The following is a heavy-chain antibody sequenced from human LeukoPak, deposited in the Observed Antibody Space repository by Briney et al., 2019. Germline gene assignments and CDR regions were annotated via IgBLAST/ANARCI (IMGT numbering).Heavy chain of an antibody. CDR3: ARGRYYGRGDYFDY. CDR2: ISNDGKNK. J-gene: IGHJ4*02. CDR1: GFSFSSYD. D-gene: IGHD3-10*02. Sequence: PGGSLRLSCAASGFSFSSYDMDWVRQAPGKGLEWVESISNDGKNKYYADSVKGRFTISRDNSKNTLYLQMNSLRAEGTAVYYCARGRYYGRGDYFDYWGQGTLVTVSS. V-gene: IGHV3-30*04.